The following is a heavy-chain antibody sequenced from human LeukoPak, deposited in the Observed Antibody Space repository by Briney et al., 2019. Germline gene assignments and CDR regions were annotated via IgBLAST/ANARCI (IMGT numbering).Heavy chain of an antibody. CDR1: GFTFSSYD. V-gene: IGHV3-30*18. Sequence: PGGSLRLSCAASGFTFSSYDMHWVRQAPGKGLEWVAVISYDGSNKFYADSVKGRFTISRDNSKNTLYLQMNSLRTEDMAVYYCAKDQGDFDYWGQGTLVTVSS. J-gene: IGHJ4*02. CDR3: AKDQGDFDY. CDR2: ISYDGSNK.